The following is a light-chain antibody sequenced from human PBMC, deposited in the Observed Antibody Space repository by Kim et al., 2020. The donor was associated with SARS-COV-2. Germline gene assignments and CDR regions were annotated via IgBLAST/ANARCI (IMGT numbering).Light chain of an antibody. J-gene: IGLJ3*02. CDR1: SSDVGGYNY. CDR3: SSYTSSSTFV. Sequence: QSALTQPASVSGSPGQSITISCTGTSSDVGGYNYVSWYQQHPGQAPKLMIYDVSKRPSGVSNRFSGSKSGNTASLTISGLQAEDEADYYCSSYTSSSTFVFGGGTQLTVL. V-gene: IGLV2-14*01. CDR2: DVS.